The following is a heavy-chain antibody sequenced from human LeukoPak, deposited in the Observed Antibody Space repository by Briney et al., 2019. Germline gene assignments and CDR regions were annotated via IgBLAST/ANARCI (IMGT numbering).Heavy chain of an antibody. D-gene: IGHD2-21*01. Sequence: SETLSLTCTVSGGSISSGGYSWSWIRQPPGKGLEWIGYIYHSGSTYYNPSLKSRVTISVDRSKNQFSLKLISVTAADTAVYYCARDDWAGAFDIWGQGTMVTVSS. J-gene: IGHJ3*02. CDR2: IYHSGST. CDR1: GGSISSGGYS. V-gene: IGHV4-30-2*01. CDR3: ARDDWAGAFDI.